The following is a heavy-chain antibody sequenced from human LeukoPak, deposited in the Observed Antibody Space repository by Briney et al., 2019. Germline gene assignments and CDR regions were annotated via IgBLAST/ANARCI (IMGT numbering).Heavy chain of an antibody. CDR3: ASRAGYSSSWYYFDY. Sequence: GGSLRLSCAASGFTFSSYAMSWVRQAPGKGLEWVSAISGSGGSTYYADSVKGRFTISRDNSKNTLYLQMNSLRAEDTAVYYCASRAGYSSSWYYFDYWGQGTLVTVSS. D-gene: IGHD6-13*01. J-gene: IGHJ4*02. CDR1: GFTFSSYA. CDR2: ISGSGGST. V-gene: IGHV3-23*01.